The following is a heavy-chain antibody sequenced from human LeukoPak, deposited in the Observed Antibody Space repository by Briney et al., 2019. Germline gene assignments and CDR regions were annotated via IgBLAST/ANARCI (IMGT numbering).Heavy chain of an antibody. D-gene: IGHD5-12*01. J-gene: IGHJ4*02. CDR3: AREGVDKPSDY. V-gene: IGHV3-21*01. CDR1: GFTFSSYS. Sequence: LGGSLRLSCAASGFTFSSYSMNWVRQAPGKGLEWVSSISYSGYYIYYADSVKGRFTISRDNAKNLLYLQMNSLRAEDMAVYYCAREGVDKPSDYWGQGTLVTVSS. CDR2: ISYSGYYI.